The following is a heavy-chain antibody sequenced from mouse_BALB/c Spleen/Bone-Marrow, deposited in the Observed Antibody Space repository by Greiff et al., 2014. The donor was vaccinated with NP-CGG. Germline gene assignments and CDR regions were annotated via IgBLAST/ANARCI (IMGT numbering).Heavy chain of an antibody. Sequence: DVQLVESGGGLVKPGGSLKLSCATSGFTFNNYAMSWVRQTPEKRLEWVASISSGGDTFYSDSVKGRFTISGDSARNILYLQMTSLRSEDTAMYYCARGLYYGFEGYALYYWGQGTSVTVSS. J-gene: IGHJ4*01. D-gene: IGHD2-2*01. CDR1: GFTFNNYA. CDR3: ARGLYYGFEGYALYY. CDR2: ISSGGDT. V-gene: IGHV5-6-5*01.